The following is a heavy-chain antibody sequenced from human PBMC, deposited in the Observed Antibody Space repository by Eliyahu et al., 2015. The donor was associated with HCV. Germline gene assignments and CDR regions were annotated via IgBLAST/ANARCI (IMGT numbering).Heavy chain of an antibody. CDR3: ARSKGYYASGWFYSDQ. D-gene: IGHD6-19*01. CDR1: GXXFGXYF. CDR2: ISATGATK. Sequence: QVQLVESGGGLVKPGGSLRXSCAAXGXXFGXYFMXWIRQAPGKGLXWVSYISATGATKSYADSVEGRFTVSRDNAKNSLFLHINSLRADDTALYFCARSKGYYASGWFYSDQWGQGTLVTVSS. V-gene: IGHV3-11*01. J-gene: IGHJ4*02.